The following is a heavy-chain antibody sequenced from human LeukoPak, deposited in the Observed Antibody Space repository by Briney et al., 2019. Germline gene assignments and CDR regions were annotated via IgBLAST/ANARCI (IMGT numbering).Heavy chain of an antibody. CDR1: GGSISSYD. J-gene: IGHJ5*02. Sequence: SETLSLTCTVSGGSISSYDWSWIRQPPGRGLEWIAYISHSGNTNYNPSLKSRVTISADTSKNQFSLKLSSVTAADTAVYYCASLQEKEMTAGYNWIDPWGQGTLVTVSS. V-gene: IGHV4-59*01. CDR3: ASLQEKEMTAGYNWIDP. D-gene: IGHD2-21*02. CDR2: ISHSGNT.